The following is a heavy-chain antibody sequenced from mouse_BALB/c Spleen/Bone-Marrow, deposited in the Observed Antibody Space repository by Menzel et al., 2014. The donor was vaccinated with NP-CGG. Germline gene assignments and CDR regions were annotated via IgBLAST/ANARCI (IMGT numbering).Heavy chain of an antibody. J-gene: IGHJ4*01. D-gene: IGHD2-4*01. CDR3: ANRDYGYASDY. V-gene: IGHV14-3*02. CDR1: GFNIKDTY. CDR2: IDPATGNS. Sequence: VQLQQSGAELVKPGASVRLSCTASGFNIKDTYIHWVKQRPEQGLEWIGRIDPATGNSKYDPKFQGKATMRADTSSNTVYLQLSSLTFEDSAVYYCANRDYGYASDYWGQGTSVTVSS.